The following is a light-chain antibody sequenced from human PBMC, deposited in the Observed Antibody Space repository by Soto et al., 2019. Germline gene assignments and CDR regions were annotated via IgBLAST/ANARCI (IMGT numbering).Light chain of an antibody. CDR3: CSYTSSSTYV. J-gene: IGLJ1*01. V-gene: IGLV2-18*02. CDR1: SSDVGRYNR. CDR2: EVS. Sequence: QSALTQPPSVSGSPGQSVTISCTGTSSDVGRYNRVSWYQQPPGTAPKLMIYEVSNRPSGVPDRFSGSKSGNTASLTISGLRAEDDTDYYCCSYTSSSTYVFGTGTKVTVL.